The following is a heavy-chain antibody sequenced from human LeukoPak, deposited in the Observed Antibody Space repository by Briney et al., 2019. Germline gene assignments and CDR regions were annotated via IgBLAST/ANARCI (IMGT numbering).Heavy chain of an antibody. CDR3: ARTRITMVRGVIIPLYFDY. CDR1: GYTFTSYG. Sequence: GASVKVSCKASGYTFTSYGISWVRQAPGQGLEWMGWISAYNGNTNYAQKLQGRVTMTTDTSTSTAYMELRSLRSDDTAVYYCARTRITMVRGVIIPLYFDYWGQGTLVTVSS. V-gene: IGHV1-18*04. J-gene: IGHJ4*02. CDR2: ISAYNGNT. D-gene: IGHD3-10*01.